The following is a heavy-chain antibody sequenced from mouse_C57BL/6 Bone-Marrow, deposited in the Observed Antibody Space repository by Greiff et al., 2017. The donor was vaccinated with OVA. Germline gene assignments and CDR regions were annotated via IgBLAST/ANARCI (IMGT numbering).Heavy chain of an antibody. J-gene: IGHJ2*01. V-gene: IGHV1-18*01. CDR2: INPNNGGT. Sequence: VQLQQSGPELVKPGASVKIPCKASGYTFTDYNMDWVKQSHGKSLEWIGDINPNNGGTIYNQKFKGKATLTVDKSSSTAYMELRSLTSEDTAVYYCARAFTTVYYFDYGGQGTTLTVSS. CDR1: GYTFTDYN. CDR3: ARAFTTVYYFDY. D-gene: IGHD1-1*01.